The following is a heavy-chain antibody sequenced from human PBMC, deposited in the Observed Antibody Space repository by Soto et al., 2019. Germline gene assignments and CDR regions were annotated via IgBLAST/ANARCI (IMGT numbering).Heavy chain of an antibody. D-gene: IGHD3-3*01. J-gene: IGHJ5*02. V-gene: IGHV1-18*01. CDR1: GDNFNIYG. CDR3: ARDPHEYWTSYWFDP. Sequence: ASVKVSCKASGDNFNIYGINWVRQAPGQGLELMGWISAYDGKTTYAERFQGRVTMTTDASTSTAYRELRSLRSDDTAVYYCARDPHEYWTSYWFDPWGQGPLVTVSP. CDR2: ISAYDGKT.